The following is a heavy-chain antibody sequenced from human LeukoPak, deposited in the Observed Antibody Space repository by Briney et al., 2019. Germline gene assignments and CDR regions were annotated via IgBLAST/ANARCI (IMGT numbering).Heavy chain of an antibody. CDR3: ASSCAAAGVVWCY. V-gene: IGHV4-30-4*01. J-gene: IGHJ4*02. D-gene: IGHD6-13*01. CDR2: IYYSGST. Sequence: SETLSLTCTVSGGSISSGDYYWSWIRQPPGKGLEWIGYIYYSGSTYYNPSLKSRVTISVDRSKNQFSLKLSSVTAADTAVYYCASSCAAAGVVWCYWGQGTLVTVSS. CDR1: GGSISSGDYY.